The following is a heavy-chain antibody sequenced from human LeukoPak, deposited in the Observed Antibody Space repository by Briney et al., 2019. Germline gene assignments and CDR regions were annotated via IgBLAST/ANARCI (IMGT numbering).Heavy chain of an antibody. Sequence: SETLSLTCAVSGGSFSGYYLSWIRQPPGKGLEWIGEINHSGSSNYNPSLKSRVTISVDTSKHQFSLKLSSVTAADTAVYYCAREVRSSSSNWFDPWGQGTLVTVSS. CDR2: INHSGSS. J-gene: IGHJ5*02. CDR3: AREVRSSSSNWFDP. V-gene: IGHV4-34*01. CDR1: GGSFSGYY. D-gene: IGHD6-13*01.